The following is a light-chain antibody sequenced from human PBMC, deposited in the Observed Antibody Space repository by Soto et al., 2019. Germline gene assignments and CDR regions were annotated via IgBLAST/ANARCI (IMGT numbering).Light chain of an antibody. CDR2: DVS. CDR3: SSYTSSSTLYV. J-gene: IGLJ1*01. CDR1: SSDVGGYNY. Sequence: QSVLTQPASVSGSPGQSITISCTGTSSDVGGYNYVSWYQQHPGKAPKLMIYDVSNRPSGVSNRFSGSKSGNTASLTISGLQAEDEPDYYCSSYTSSSTLYVFGTGTKVTV. V-gene: IGLV2-14*01.